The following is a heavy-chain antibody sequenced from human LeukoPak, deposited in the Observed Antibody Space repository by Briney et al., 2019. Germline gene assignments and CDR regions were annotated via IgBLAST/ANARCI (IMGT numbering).Heavy chain of an antibody. CDR1: GFTFSSYG. CDR2: ISYDGSNK. CDR3: AKELAAAGYYGMDV. Sequence: GGSLRLSCAASGFTFSSYGMHWVRQAPGKGLEWVAVISYDGSNKYYADSVKGRFTISRDNSKNTLYLQMNSLRAEDTSVYYCAKELAAAGYYGMDVWGQGTTVTVSS. J-gene: IGHJ6*02. D-gene: IGHD6-13*01. V-gene: IGHV3-30*18.